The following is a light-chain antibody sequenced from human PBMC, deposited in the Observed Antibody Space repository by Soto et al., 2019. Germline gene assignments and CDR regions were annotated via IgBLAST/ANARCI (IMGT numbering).Light chain of an antibody. Sequence: RLNQSPSTLSASVRERLTITCRGSQSISSWLAWYQQKPGKAPNLLIYKASSLESGVPSRFSGSGSGTEFTLTISSLQPDDFATYYCLQHNSYPWTFGQGCKA. J-gene: IGKJ1*01. CDR3: LQHNSYPWT. V-gene: IGKV1-5*03. CDR2: KAS. CDR1: QSISSW.